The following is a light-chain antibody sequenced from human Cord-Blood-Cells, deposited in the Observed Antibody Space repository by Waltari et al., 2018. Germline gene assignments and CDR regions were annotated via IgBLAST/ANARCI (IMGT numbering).Light chain of an antibody. Sequence: SYELTQPPSVSVSPGQPARTTCPGDDLAQKYAHCYQQKSGLVPVLVIYEDSKRPSGIPERFSASSSRTIATLTISGAQVEDEADYYWYAADSSGNHRVFGGGTKLAVL. CDR1: DLAQKY. CDR3: YAADSSGNHRV. V-gene: IGLV3-10*01. CDR2: EDS. J-gene: IGLJ3*02.